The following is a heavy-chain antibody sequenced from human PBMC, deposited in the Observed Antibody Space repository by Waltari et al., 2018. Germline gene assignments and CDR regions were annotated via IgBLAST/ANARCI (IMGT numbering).Heavy chain of an antibody. CDR1: GYSFTSYW. CDR3: ARLNDILTGYSYFDY. J-gene: IGHJ4*02. Sequence: EVQLVQSGAEVKKPGESLKISCTGSGYSFTSYWIGWVRQMPGKGLEWMGIIYPGDSDTRYSPSFQGQVTISADKSISTAYLQWSSLKASDTAMYYCARLNDILTGYSYFDYWGQGTLVTVSS. CDR2: IYPGDSDT. V-gene: IGHV5-51*03. D-gene: IGHD3-9*01.